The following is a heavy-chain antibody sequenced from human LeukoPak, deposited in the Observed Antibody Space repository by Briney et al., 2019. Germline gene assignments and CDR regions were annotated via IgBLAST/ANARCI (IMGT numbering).Heavy chain of an antibody. CDR3: ARGFLAHFYGSSSHDY. D-gene: IGHD3-10*01. V-gene: IGHV4-34*01. J-gene: IGHJ4*02. CDR1: GGSFSDYY. Sequence: SETLSLTCALCGGSFSDYYWAWVRQPPGEGPEWIWEINHNGGINYNPSPKSRVTLLLDTSMNHVSLRLTSVPAADTGVYYCARGFLAHFYGSSSHDYGGKGTLVSVSS. CDR2: INHNGGI.